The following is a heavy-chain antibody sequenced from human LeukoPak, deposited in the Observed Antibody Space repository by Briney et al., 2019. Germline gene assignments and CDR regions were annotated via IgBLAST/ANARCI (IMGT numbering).Heavy chain of an antibody. CDR3: ANLYGDYPDY. J-gene: IGHJ4*02. CDR1: GFTFSNYG. V-gene: IGHV3-30*18. Sequence: GGSLRLSCAASGFTFSNYGIHWVRQAPGKGLEWVAVISYDGSNEYYADSVKGRFTISRDNSKNTLYLQMDSLRAEDTAVYYCANLYGDYPDYWGQGTLVTVSS. D-gene: IGHD4-17*01. CDR2: ISYDGSNE.